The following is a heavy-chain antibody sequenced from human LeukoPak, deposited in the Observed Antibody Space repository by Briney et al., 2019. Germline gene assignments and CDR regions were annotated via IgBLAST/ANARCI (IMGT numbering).Heavy chain of an antibody. D-gene: IGHD2-2*01. Sequence: TSETLSLTCAVYGGSFSGYYWSWIRQPPGKGLEWIGEINHSGRTNYNPSLKSRVTISVDTSKNQFSLKLSSVTAADTAVYYCARARSPVVPAASRTSGYWGQGTLVTVSS. V-gene: IGHV4-34*01. J-gene: IGHJ4*02. CDR1: GGSFSGYY. CDR2: INHSGRT. CDR3: ARARSPVVPAASRTSGY.